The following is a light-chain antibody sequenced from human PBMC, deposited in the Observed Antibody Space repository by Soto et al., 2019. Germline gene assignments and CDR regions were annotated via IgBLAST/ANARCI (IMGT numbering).Light chain of an antibody. Sequence: QSVLTQPASLSGSPGQSITISCTGTRRDVGSYNLVSWYQQHPGKAPNVMIYEGSKRPSGVSNRFSGSKSXNXXYXTISGLQAEDEADYYCCSYAGSSTYVFGTGTKVTVL. CDR2: EGS. V-gene: IGLV2-23*01. CDR3: CSYAGSSTYV. CDR1: RRDVGSYNL. J-gene: IGLJ1*01.